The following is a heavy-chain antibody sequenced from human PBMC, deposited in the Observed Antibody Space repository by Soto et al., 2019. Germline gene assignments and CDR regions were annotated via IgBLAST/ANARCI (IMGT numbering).Heavy chain of an antibody. J-gene: IGHJ6*02. Sequence: EVQLVESGGGLVQPGGSLRLSCAASGFTFSTFWMHWVRQVPGKGLVWVSRINSDESSTNYADSVKGQFTISRDNAKNTLYLQMNSLRVEDTAIYYCARAGQRRNGMDVWGQGTTVTVSS. CDR2: INSDESST. CDR1: GFTFSTFW. D-gene: IGHD3-10*01. V-gene: IGHV3-74*01. CDR3: ARAGQRRNGMDV.